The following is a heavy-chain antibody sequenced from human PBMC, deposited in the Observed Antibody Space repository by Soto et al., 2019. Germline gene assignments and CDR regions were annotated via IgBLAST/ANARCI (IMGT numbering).Heavy chain of an antibody. CDR1: GFTFSSYS. CDR2: ISSSSSYI. J-gene: IGHJ5*02. CDR3: ARVADIVVVPAAIFSWFDP. D-gene: IGHD2-2*01. Sequence: PVGSLRLSCAASGFTFSSYSMNWVRQAPGKGLEWVSSISSSSSYIYYADSVKGRFTISRDNAKNSLYLQMNSLRAEDTAVYYCARVADIVVVPAAIFSWFDPWGQGTLVTVSS. V-gene: IGHV3-21*01.